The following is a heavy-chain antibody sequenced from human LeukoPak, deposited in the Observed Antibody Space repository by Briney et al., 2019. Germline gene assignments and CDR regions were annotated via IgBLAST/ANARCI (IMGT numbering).Heavy chain of an antibody. D-gene: IGHD6-13*01. Sequence: GGSLRLSCAASGFTFDDYAMHWVRQAPGKGLEWVSGISWNSGTIAYADSVQGRFTISRDNAKNSLYLQMNSLRAEDTALYYCAKDRAAAGTEFDYWGQGTLVTVSS. CDR1: GFTFDDYA. V-gene: IGHV3-9*01. CDR2: ISWNSGTI. CDR3: AKDRAAAGTEFDY. J-gene: IGHJ4*02.